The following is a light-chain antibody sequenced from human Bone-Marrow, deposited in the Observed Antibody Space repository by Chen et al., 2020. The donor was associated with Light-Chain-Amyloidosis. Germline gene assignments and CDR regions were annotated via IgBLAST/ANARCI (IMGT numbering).Light chain of an antibody. V-gene: IGKV1-27*01. J-gene: IGKJ4*01. CDR2: GAS. Sequence: DIHMTQSPSSLSASVGDVVTISCRASQDISTSLAWYQQKPGQVPELLIYGASILQSGVPSRFSSSGSGTDFTLTISSLQPEDVATYSCQNYNSAPLAFGGGTKVEIK. CDR3: QNYNSAPLA. CDR1: QDISTS.